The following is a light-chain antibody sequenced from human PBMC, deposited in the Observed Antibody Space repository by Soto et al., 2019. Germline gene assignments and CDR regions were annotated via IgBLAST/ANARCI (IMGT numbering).Light chain of an antibody. CDR3: NSYTTSSTYV. CDR1: SSDIGSYNR. CDR2: DVS. Sequence: QSALTQPASVSGSPGQSIAIPCTGTSSDIGSYNRVSWYQQPPGTAPRLIIHDVSNRPSGVSTRFSGSKSGNTASLTISGLQAEDEAEYFCNSYTTSSTYVFGTGTKVTVL. J-gene: IGLJ1*01. V-gene: IGLV2-14*01.